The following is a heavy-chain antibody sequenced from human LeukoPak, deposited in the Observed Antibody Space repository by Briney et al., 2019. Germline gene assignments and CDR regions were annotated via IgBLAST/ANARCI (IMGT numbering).Heavy chain of an antibody. J-gene: IGHJ6*03. CDR2: INHSGST. Sequence: SETLSLTCTVSGGSISSYYWSWIRQPPGKGLEWIGEINHSGSTNYNPSLKSRVTISVDTSKNQFSLKLSSVTAADTAVYYCARGGNAAAGLFKNYYYYMDVWGKGTTVTVSS. V-gene: IGHV4-34*01. CDR3: ARGGNAAAGLFKNYYYYMDV. CDR1: GGSISSYY. D-gene: IGHD6-13*01.